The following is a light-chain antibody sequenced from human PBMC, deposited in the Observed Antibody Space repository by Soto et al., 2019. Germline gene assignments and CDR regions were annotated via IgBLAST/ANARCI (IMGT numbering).Light chain of an antibody. V-gene: IGKV1-13*02. CDR1: QSISNF. CDR2: DAS. J-gene: IGKJ1*01. CDR3: QHMRT. Sequence: AIQLTQSPSSLSTSVGDSVTITCRASQSISNFLNWYQHKPGKAPDLLIYDASTLESGVPSRFSGSGFGTEFSLTISSLQPDDFGSYYCQHMRTFGQGTKVEIK.